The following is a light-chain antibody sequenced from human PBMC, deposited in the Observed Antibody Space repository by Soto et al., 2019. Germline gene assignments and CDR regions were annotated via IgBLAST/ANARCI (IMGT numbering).Light chain of an antibody. V-gene: IGLV4-69*01. CDR3: QTWASGIQV. J-gene: IGLJ3*02. Sequence: QPVLTQSPSASASLGASVKLTCTLSSGHTNYAIAWHQLQPEKGPRYLMKVNTDGSHSKGDGISDRFSGSRSGAERYLTISNLQSEDEADYFCQTWASGIQVFGGGTQLTVL. CDR1: SGHTNYA. CDR2: VNTDGSH.